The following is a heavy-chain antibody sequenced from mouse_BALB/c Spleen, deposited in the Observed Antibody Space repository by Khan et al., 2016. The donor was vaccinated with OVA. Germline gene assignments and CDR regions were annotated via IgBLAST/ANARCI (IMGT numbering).Heavy chain of an antibody. V-gene: IGHV1-26*01. CDR3: AIDVLDY. CDR1: GYSFTGYY. Sequence: VQLQQSGPDLVKPGASVKISCKASGYSFTGYYMDWVKQSHGKSLEWIGRVNPNNGDTSYNQKFKDKAIVTVDKSSITAYMEVRRLTAEDSAVYYCAIDVLDYWGQGTSVTVSS. J-gene: IGHJ4*01. CDR2: VNPNNGDT.